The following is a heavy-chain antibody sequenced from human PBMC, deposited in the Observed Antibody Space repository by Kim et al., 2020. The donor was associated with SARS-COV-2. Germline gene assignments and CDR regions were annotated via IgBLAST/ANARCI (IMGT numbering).Heavy chain of an antibody. CDR1: GFTFSSYS. Sequence: GGSLRLSCAASGFTFSSYSMNWVRQAPGKGLEWVSSISSSSSYIYYADSVKGRFTISRDNAKNSLYLQMNSLRAEDTAVYYCVSVFGVVITWPYYGMDVWGQGTTVTVSS. CDR2: ISSSSSYI. J-gene: IGHJ6*02. CDR3: VSVFGVVITWPYYGMDV. D-gene: IGHD3-3*01. V-gene: IGHV3-21*01.